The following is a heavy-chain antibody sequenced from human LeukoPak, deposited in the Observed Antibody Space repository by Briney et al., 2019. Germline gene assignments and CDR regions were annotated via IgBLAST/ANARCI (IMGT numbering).Heavy chain of an antibody. CDR1: GFTFSDYY. J-gene: IGHJ4*02. Sequence: GGSLRLSCAASGFTFSDYYMSWIRQAPGKGLEWVSYISSSASTIYYADSVKGRFTISRDNTKNSLYLQMNSLRAEDTAVYYCARDMYYYGSGNDYWGQGTLVTVSS. D-gene: IGHD3-10*01. CDR2: ISSSASTI. V-gene: IGHV3-11*04. CDR3: ARDMYYYGSGNDY.